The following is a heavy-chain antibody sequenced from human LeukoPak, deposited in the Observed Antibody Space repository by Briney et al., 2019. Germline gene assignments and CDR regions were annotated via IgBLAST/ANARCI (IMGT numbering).Heavy chain of an antibody. Sequence: PSETLSLTCTVSGGSISSGSYYWSWIRQPPGKGLEWIGYIYYSGSTYYNPSLKSRVTISVDTSKNQFSLKLSSVTAADTAVYYCARSTYLGDILHWGQGTLVTVSS. V-gene: IGHV4-30-4*08. CDR2: IYYSGST. CDR3: ARSTYLGDILH. D-gene: IGHD2-15*01. CDR1: GGSISSGSYY. J-gene: IGHJ1*01.